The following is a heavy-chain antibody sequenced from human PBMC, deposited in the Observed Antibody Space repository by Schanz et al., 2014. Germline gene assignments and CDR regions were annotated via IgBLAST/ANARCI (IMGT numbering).Heavy chain of an antibody. D-gene: IGHD6-6*01. CDR1: GFTFRSYG. V-gene: IGHV3-30*03. J-gene: IGHJ4*02. CDR2: ISYDGSSK. Sequence: QVFLVESGGGVVQPGRSLRLSCAASGFTFRSYGMHWVRQAPGKGLEWVALISYDGSSKNHADSVQGRFTISRDNSKNALYLQMDSLRSDDTAVYYCARDQSPYTNSSDVRYFDYWGQGSLXTVSS. CDR3: ARDQSPYTNSSDVRYFDY.